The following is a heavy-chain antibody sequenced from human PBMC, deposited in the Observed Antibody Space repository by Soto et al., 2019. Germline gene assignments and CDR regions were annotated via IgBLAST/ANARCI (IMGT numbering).Heavy chain of an antibody. D-gene: IGHD2-15*01. Sequence: GGSLRLSCAASGFTFSSYWMSWVRQAPGKGLEWVANIKQDGSEKYYVDSVKGRFTISRDNAKNSLYLQMNSLRAEDTAVYYCARGHLGYCSGGSCYEYYFDYWGQGTLVTVSS. CDR3: ARGHLGYCSGGSCYEYYFDY. CDR1: GFTFSSYW. V-gene: IGHV3-7*01. CDR2: IKQDGSEK. J-gene: IGHJ4*02.